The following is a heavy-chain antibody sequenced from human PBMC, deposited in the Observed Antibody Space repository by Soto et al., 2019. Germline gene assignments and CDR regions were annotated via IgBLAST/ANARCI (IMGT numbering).Heavy chain of an antibody. CDR2: VSGSGYNT. V-gene: IGHV3-23*01. J-gene: IGHJ4*02. CDR3: AKDPHS. CDR1: GFTFSSYA. Sequence: EVQLLESGGGLVQPGGSLRLSCTASGFTFSSYAMSWVRQAPGKGLEWVSGVSGSGYNTYYADSVEGRFTISRDNAKNTLYLQMNSLRAEDTAVYYCAKDPHSWGQGTLVTVSS.